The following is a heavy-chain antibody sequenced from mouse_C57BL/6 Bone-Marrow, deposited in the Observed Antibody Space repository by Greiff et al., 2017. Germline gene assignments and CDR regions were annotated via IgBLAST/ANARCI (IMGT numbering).Heavy chain of an antibody. Sequence: QVQLQQPGAELVRPGSSVKLSCKASGYTFTSYWMHWVKQRPIQGLEWIGNIDPSDSETHYNQKFKDKATLTVDKSSSTAYMQLSSLTSEDSAVYYCARSGQDYDGAWFAYWGQGTLVTVSA. J-gene: IGHJ3*01. CDR2: IDPSDSET. CDR3: ARSGQDYDGAWFAY. V-gene: IGHV1-52*01. CDR1: GYTFTSYW. D-gene: IGHD2-4*01.